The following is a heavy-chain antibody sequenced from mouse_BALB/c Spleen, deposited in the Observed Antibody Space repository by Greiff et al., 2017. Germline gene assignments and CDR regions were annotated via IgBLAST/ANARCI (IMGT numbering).Heavy chain of an antibody. Sequence: VQGVESGPGLVAPSQSLSITCTVSGFSLTSYGVHWVRQPPGKGLEWLGVIWAGGSTNYNSALMSRLSISKDNSKSQVFLKMNSLQTDDTAMYYCARGYYGNPYYFDYWGQGTTLTVSS. CDR2: IWAGGST. D-gene: IGHD2-1*01. J-gene: IGHJ2*01. CDR3: ARGYYGNPYYFDY. V-gene: IGHV2-9*02. CDR1: GFSLTSYG.